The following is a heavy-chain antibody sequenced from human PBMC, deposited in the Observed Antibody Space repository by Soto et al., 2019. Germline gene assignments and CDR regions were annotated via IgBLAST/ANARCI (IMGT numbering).Heavy chain of an antibody. J-gene: IGHJ4*02. CDR3: ARHRFGLDC. Sequence: PSETLSLTCAVYGGSITRNNHFWSWIRQPPGKGLEWIGYIHYSGSTHYNPSLKSRVGISIDTSKTQFSLTLGSVTAADTAVYYCARHRFGLDCWGQGTLVTVSS. V-gene: IGHV4-61*05. D-gene: IGHD3-10*01. CDR1: GGSITRNNHF. CDR2: IHYSGST.